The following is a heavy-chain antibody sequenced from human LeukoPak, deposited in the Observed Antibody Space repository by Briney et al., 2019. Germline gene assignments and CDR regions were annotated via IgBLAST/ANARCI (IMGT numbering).Heavy chain of an antibody. CDR3: IRDEALWRLDY. Sequence: GGSLRLSCAASGFTFGNHWLHRGGQGQGKGLGWVSRIAEGGSNAMYADSVKGRFRISRDNAKNKVNLQMNSLRAEDTGVYYCIRDEALWRLDYWGQGTLVTVSS. D-gene: IGHD2-21*01. CDR1: GFTFGNHW. J-gene: IGHJ4*02. CDR2: IAEGGSNA. V-gene: IGHV3-74*03.